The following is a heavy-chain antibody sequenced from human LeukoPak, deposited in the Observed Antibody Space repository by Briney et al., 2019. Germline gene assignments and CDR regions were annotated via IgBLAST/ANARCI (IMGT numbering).Heavy chain of an antibody. V-gene: IGHV3-21*01. CDR1: GFTFSSYS. Sequence: GGSLRLSCAASGFTFSSYSMNWVRQAPRKGLELVSSISSSSSYIYYADSVKGRFTISRDNAKNSLYLQMNSLRDEDTAVYYCARDGDEWELLWALDYWGQGTLVTVSS. CDR2: ISSSSSYI. D-gene: IGHD1-26*01. J-gene: IGHJ4*02. CDR3: ARDGDEWELLWALDY.